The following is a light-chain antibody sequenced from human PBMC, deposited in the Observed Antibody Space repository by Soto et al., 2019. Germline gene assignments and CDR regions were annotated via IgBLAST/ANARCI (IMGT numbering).Light chain of an antibody. CDR1: QSISGL. J-gene: IGKJ2*01. CDR3: QQYRSYSS. Sequence: DIQMTQSPSTLSASVGDRVTITCRAGQSISGLLAWYQKKPGKAPKLLLYEASTLESGVPSRFRGSGSGTEFTLTINSLQPDDFATYYCQQYRSYSSFGQGTRLEI. CDR2: EAS. V-gene: IGKV1-5*03.